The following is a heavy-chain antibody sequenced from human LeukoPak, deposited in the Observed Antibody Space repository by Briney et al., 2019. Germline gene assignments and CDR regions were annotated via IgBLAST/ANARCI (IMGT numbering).Heavy chain of an antibody. J-gene: IGHJ6*02. CDR1: GGSITSINW. Sequence: SETLSLTCAVSGGSITSINWWNWVRQPPGKGLEWIGETHHSGSTNYNPSLKSRVTISVDKSKNQFSLKLTSVTAADTAVYYCARGADYYGSGSFNGMDVWGQGTTVTVSS. CDR2: THHSGST. V-gene: IGHV4-4*02. CDR3: ARGADYYGSGSFNGMDV. D-gene: IGHD3-10*01.